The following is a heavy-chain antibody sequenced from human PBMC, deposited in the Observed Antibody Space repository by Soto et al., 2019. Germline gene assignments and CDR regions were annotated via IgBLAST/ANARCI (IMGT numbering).Heavy chain of an antibody. V-gene: IGHV2-5*02. CDR3: AHAYGGTSWPNDAFDV. J-gene: IGHJ3*01. D-gene: IGHD2-2*01. CDR2: IYWDDDK. Sequence: QLTLKESGPTLVKPTQTLTLTCTFSGFSLSADGVGVGWIRQPPGKALEWLALIYWDDDKRYRPSLKSRLTITKDTSKTQVVLTMTSMDPVDTATYYCAHAYGGTSWPNDAFDVWGQGTVGTVSS. CDR1: GFSLSADGVG.